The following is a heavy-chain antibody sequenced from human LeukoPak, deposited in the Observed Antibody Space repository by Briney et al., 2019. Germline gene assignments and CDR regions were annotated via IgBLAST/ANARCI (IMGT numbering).Heavy chain of an antibody. V-gene: IGHV1-18*01. CDR3: ARFHYDILTGYYTGNFDY. CDR2: ISAYNGNT. CDR1: GYAFTSYG. Sequence: ASVKVSCKASGYAFTSYGISWVRQAPGQGLEWMGWISAYNGNTNYAQKLQGRVTMTTDTSTSTAYMELRSLRSEDTAVYYCARFHYDILTGYYTGNFDYWGQGTLVTVSS. J-gene: IGHJ4*02. D-gene: IGHD3-9*01.